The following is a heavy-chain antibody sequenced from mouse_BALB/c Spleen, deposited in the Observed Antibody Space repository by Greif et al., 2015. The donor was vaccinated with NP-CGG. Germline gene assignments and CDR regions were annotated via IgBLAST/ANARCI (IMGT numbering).Heavy chain of an antibody. J-gene: IGHJ2*01. CDR1: GFTFSSYT. Sequence: EVKLQESGGGLVKPGGSLKLSCAASGFTFSSYTMSWVRQTPEKRLEWVATISSGGSYTYYPDSVKGRFTISRDNAKNTLYLQMSSLKSEDTAMYYCIRDDYFDYWGQGTTLTVSS. V-gene: IGHV5-6-4*01. CDR3: IRDDYFDY. CDR2: ISSGGSYT.